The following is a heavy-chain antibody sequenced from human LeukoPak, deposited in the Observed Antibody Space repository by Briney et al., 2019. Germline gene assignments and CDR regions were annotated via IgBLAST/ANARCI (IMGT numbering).Heavy chain of an antibody. V-gene: IGHV3-33*01. Sequence: GGSLRLSCAASGFTFSSYGMHWVRQAPGKGLEWVAVIWYDGSNKYYADSVKGRFTISRDNSKNTLYLQMNSLRAEDTAVYYCARSAAPTPMDVWGKGTTVTVSS. D-gene: IGHD2-15*01. J-gene: IGHJ6*03. CDR2: IWYDGSNK. CDR3: ARSAAPTPMDV. CDR1: GFTFSSYG.